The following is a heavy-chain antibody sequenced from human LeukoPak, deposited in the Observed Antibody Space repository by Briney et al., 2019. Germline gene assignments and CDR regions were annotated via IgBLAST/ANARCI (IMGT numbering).Heavy chain of an antibody. D-gene: IGHD3-10*01. J-gene: IGHJ4*02. CDR1: GYTSTSYG. Sequence: ASVKVSCKASGYTSTSYGISWVRQAPGQGLEWMGWISAYNGNTNYAQKLQGRVTMTTDTSTSTAYIELRSLRSDDTAVYYCAAWFGDYLFDYWGQGTLVTVSS. CDR3: AAWFGDYLFDY. V-gene: IGHV1-18*01. CDR2: ISAYNGNT.